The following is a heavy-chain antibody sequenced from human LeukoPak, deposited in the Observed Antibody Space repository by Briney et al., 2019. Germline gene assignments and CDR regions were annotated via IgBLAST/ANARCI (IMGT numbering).Heavy chain of an antibody. D-gene: IGHD1-1*01. CDR3: AKGLKATVGPYMGYHYYMDV. CDR1: GFSFGDYA. V-gene: IGHV3-23*01. J-gene: IGHJ6*03. Sequence: GGSLRLSCRASGFSFGDYALSWVRQAPGKGLEWVSTINDRGTGTYYADSVKGRFTISRDNSKNTLSLQMNSLRAEDTAVYYCAKGLKATVGPYMGYHYYMDVWGRGTTVTVSS. CDR2: INDRGTGT.